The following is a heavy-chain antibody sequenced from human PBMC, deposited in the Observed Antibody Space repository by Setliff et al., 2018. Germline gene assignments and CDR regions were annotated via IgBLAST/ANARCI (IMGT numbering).Heavy chain of an antibody. Sequence: SETLSLTCAVYGGSFSGYYWSWIRQPPGKGLEWIGEINHSGSTNYNPSLKSRVTISVDTSKNQFSLKLSSVTAEDTAVYYCARDGGEYWGQGTLFTVSS. J-gene: IGHJ4*02. CDR1: GGSFSGYY. CDR3: ARDGGEY. V-gene: IGHV4-34*01. CDR2: INHSGST. D-gene: IGHD3-16*01.